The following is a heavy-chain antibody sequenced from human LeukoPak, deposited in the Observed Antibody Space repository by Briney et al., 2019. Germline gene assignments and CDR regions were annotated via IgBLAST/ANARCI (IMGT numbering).Heavy chain of an antibody. CDR2: ISESGDST. V-gene: IGHV3-23*01. J-gene: IGHJ4*02. Sequence: PGGSLRLSCAASGFSFKSYAMNWVRQAPGKGLEWVSSISESGDSTHYADSVKGRFTISRDNSLNTLYLQMNGLTAEDTAVYYCAKQDVNCWGQGTLVTVSS. CDR1: GFSFKSYA. CDR3: AKQDVNC.